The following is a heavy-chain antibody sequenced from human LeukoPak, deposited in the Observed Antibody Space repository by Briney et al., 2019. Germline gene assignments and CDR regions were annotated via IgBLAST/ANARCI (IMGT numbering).Heavy chain of an antibody. Sequence: ASVKVSCKASGYTFTSYGISWVRQAPGQGLEWMGWINPNSGGTNYAQKFQGRVTMTRDTSISTAYMELSRLRSDDTAVYYCARDDGDGDYGRFDYWGQGTLVTVSS. CDR3: ARDDGDGDYGRFDY. CDR1: GYTFTSYG. CDR2: INPNSGGT. D-gene: IGHD4-17*01. J-gene: IGHJ4*02. V-gene: IGHV1-2*02.